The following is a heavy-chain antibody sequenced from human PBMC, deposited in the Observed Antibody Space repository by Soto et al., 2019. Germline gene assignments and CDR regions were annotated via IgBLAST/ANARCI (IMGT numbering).Heavy chain of an antibody. Sequence: SGGSLRLSCAASGFTFSSYAMSWVRQAPGKGLEWVSAISGSGGSTYYADSVKGRFTISRDNSKNTLYLQMNSLRAEDTAVYYCAKVVVRDPCPGDYFDYWGHGTLVTVSS. CDR1: GFTFSSYA. J-gene: IGHJ4*01. CDR3: AKVVVRDPCPGDYFDY. D-gene: IGHD2-8*01. V-gene: IGHV3-23*01. CDR2: ISGSGGST.